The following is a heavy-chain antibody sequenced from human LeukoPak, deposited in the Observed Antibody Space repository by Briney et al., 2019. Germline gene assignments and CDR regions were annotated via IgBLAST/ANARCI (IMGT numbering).Heavy chain of an antibody. D-gene: IGHD4-23*01. J-gene: IGHJ4*02. CDR3: ASLMGYGGNSDY. V-gene: IGHV1-3*01. CDR1: GYTFTSYA. CDR2: INAGNGNT. Sequence: GGSLRLSCAASGYTFTSYAMHWVRQAPGQRLEWMGWINAGNGNTKYSQKFQGRVTITRDTSASTAYMELSSLRSEDTAVYYCASLMGYGGNSDYWGQGTLVTVSS.